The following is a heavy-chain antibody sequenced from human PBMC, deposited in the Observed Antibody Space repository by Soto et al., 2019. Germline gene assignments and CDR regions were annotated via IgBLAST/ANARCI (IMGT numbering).Heavy chain of an antibody. J-gene: IGHJ2*01. Sequence: QVQLVQSGAEVKKRGSSVKVSCKPSGGSFSSHAVSWVRQAPGQGLEWVGGIVPIFGTKNYAEKFQGRVTITADKSTSTVYMDLSSLKSEDTAVYFCARDRRDQTIFGMVGYFDLSGRGTLVSVSS. D-gene: IGHD3-3*01. CDR3: ARDRRDQTIFGMVGYFDL. CDR2: IVPIFGTK. V-gene: IGHV1-69*06. CDR1: GGSFSSHA.